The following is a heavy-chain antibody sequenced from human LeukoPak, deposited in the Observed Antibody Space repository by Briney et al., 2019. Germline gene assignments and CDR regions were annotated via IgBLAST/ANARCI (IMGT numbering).Heavy chain of an antibody. CDR1: GGSISSYY. V-gene: IGHV4-59*01. J-gene: IGHJ3*02. CDR3: ARGMDCSGGSCYLFI. D-gene: IGHD2-15*01. Sequence: SETLSLTCTVSGGSISSYYWNWIRQPPGKGLEWIGYIYYTGSTNYNPSLKSRVTISVDMSKNQFSLKLSSVTAADTAVYYCARGMDCSGGSCYLFIWGQGTMVTVSS. CDR2: IYYTGST.